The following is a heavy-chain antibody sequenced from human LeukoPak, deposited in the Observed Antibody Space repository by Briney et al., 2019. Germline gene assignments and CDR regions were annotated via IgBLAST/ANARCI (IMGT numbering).Heavy chain of an antibody. Sequence: ASVKVSCKASGYTFTGYYLHWVRQAPGQGLEWMGWIYPNSGGTNYAQKFQGRVTMTRDTSITTAYMELSRLRSDDTAVYYCARDRGGVRGVPYYYYYMDVWGKGTTVTISS. CDR3: ARDRGGVRGVPYYYYYMDV. D-gene: IGHD3-10*01. CDR1: GYTFTGYY. CDR2: IYPNSGGT. V-gene: IGHV1-2*02. J-gene: IGHJ6*03.